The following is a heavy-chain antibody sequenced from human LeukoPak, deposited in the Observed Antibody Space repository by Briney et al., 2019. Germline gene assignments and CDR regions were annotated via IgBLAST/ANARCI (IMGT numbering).Heavy chain of an antibody. D-gene: IGHD6-19*01. Sequence: SVKVSCKASGGTFSSYAISWVRQAPGQGLEWMGGIIPIFGTTNYAQKFQGRITITADESTSTAYMELSSLRSEDTAVYYCARNPDSSGWYPDYWGQGTLVTVSS. CDR3: ARNPDSSGWYPDY. CDR2: IIPIFGTT. V-gene: IGHV1-69*01. J-gene: IGHJ4*02. CDR1: GGTFSSYA.